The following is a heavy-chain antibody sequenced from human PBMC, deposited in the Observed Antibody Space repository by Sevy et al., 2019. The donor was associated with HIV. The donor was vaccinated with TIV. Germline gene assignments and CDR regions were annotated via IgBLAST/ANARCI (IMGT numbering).Heavy chain of an antibody. CDR2: INPNSDVT. CDR1: GYRFTDYY. D-gene: IGHD2-2*02. Sequence: ASVKVSCETSGYRFTDYYIHWVRQAPGQGLEWMGWINPNSDVTKSAKKFQDRVIMTKDTSISTVYMELRGLTFDDSAVHYCARDQEFWSTTTCYSGLEHWGHGSLVTVSS. CDR3: ARDQEFWSTTTCYSGLEH. J-gene: IGHJ4*01. V-gene: IGHV1-2*02.